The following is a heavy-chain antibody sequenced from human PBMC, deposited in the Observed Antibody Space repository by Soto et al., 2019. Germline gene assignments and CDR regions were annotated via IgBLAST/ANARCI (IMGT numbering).Heavy chain of an antibody. Sequence: GASVKVSCKASGYTLTSYGISWVRQAPGQGLEWMGWISAYNGSTNYAQKLQGRVTMTTDTSIRTAYMELKSVASAGGVVEDVEGSEATTPSGGNHLNPYQNNRVTISVATSKNQFSMTIYPVTAPATALYYCARVQRGTVTTVVDAFDIWGPGTMVTVSS. D-gene: IGHD2-2*01. CDR3: EGSEATTPSGGNHLNPYQNNRVTISVATSKNQFSMTIYPVTAPATALYYCARVQRGTVTTVVDAFDI. V-gene: IGHV1-18*04. J-gene: IGHJ3*02. CDR1: GYTLTSYG. CDR2: ISAYNGST.